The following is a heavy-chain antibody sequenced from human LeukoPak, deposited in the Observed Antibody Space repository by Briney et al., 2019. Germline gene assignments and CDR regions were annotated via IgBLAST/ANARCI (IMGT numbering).Heavy chain of an antibody. V-gene: IGHV3-7*01. Sequence: GGSLTLFCAASGFTFSDYWMNLVRQAPGKGLEWLANIKQDGSEKYYVDSVKGRFTISRDNAKNSLYLQMNSLRPDDTAAYYCATDLVGGDSAFDYWGQGTLVTVSS. J-gene: IGHJ4*02. CDR3: ATDLVGGDSAFDY. D-gene: IGHD2-21*02. CDR1: GFTFSDYW. CDR2: IKQDGSEK.